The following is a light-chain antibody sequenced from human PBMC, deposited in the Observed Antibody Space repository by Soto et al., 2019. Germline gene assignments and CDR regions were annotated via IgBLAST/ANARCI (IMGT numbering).Light chain of an antibody. Sequence: VLRQSPGTLSLSQGERATLSCRASQTFRNNYLAWYQQKPGQAPRLLIYDASSRATGIPDRFSGGGSGTDFTLTISRLEPEDFAVYYCQQFSSYPLTFGGGTKVDIK. CDR3: QQFSSYPLT. CDR2: DAS. CDR1: QTFRNNY. J-gene: IGKJ4*01. V-gene: IGKV3-20*01.